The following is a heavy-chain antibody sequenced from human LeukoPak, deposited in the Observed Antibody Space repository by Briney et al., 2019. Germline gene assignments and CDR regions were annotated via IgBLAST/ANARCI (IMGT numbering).Heavy chain of an antibody. J-gene: IGHJ5*02. V-gene: IGHV4-34*01. CDR3: AREGERRFDP. CDR1: GGSFSGYY. Sequence: SGTLSLTCAVYGGSFSGYYWSWIRQPPGKGLEWIGEINHSGSTNYNPSLKSRVTISVDTSKNQFSLKLSSVTAADTAVYYCAREGERRFDPWGQGTLVTVSS. CDR2: INHSGST.